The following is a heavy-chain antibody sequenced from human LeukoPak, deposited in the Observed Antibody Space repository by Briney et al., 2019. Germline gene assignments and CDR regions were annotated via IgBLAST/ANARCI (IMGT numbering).Heavy chain of an antibody. J-gene: IGHJ4*02. CDR3: AKGEFYYDSSGYYGIFDY. Sequence: GGSLRLSCAASGFTFSSYGMHWVRQAPGKGLEWVSAISGSGGSTYYADSVKGRFTISRDNSKNTLYLQMNSLRAEDTAVYYCAKGEFYYDSSGYYGIFDYWGQGTLVTVSS. CDR2: ISGSGGST. D-gene: IGHD3-22*01. CDR1: GFTFSSYG. V-gene: IGHV3-23*01.